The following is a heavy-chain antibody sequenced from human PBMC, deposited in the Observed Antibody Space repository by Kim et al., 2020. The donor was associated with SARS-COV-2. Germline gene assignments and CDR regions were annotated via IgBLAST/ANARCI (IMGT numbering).Heavy chain of an antibody. CDR3: ARDRPGPHRNYYYYMDV. CDR2: ISSNGGST. V-gene: IGHV3-64*01. CDR1: GFTFSSYA. Sequence: GGSLRLSCAASGFTFSSYAMHWVRQAPGKGLEYVSAISSNGGSTYYANSVKGRFTISRDNSKNTLYLQMGSLRAEDMAVYYCARDRPGPHRNYYYYMDVWGKWTTVTVSS. J-gene: IGHJ6*03.